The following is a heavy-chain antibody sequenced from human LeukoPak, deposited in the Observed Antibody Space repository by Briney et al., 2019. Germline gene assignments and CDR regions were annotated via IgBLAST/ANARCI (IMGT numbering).Heavy chain of an antibody. CDR1: GFTFSSYA. D-gene: IGHD2-2*02. CDR3: AKDLGVVVPAAVQGWFDP. CDR2: ISGSGGNT. V-gene: IGHV3-23*01. J-gene: IGHJ5*02. Sequence: GGSLRLSCAASGFTFSSYAMSWVRQAPGKGLEWVSAISGSGGNTYYADSVKGRFTISRDNSKNTLYLQMNSLRAEDTAVYYCAKDLGVVVPAAVQGWFDPWGQGTLVTVSS.